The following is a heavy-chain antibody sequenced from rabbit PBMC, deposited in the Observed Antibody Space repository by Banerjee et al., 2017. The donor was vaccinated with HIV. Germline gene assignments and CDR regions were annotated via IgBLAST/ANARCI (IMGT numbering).Heavy chain of an antibody. CDR3: ARRTAGYGGYGSGDFNL. CDR2: IYAGSSGST. CDR1: GFSFSSYYW. Sequence: QSLEESGGDLVKPGASLTLTCTASGFSFSSYYWICWVRQAPGKGLEWIACIYAGSSGSTDYASWVNGRFTISKTSSTTVTLQMTSLTAADTATYFCARRTAGYGGYGSGDFNLWGPGTLVTVS. J-gene: IGHJ4*01. D-gene: IGHD7-1*01. V-gene: IGHV1S40*01.